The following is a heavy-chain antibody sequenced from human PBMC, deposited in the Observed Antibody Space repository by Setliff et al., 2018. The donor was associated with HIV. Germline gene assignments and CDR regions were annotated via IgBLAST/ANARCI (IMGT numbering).Heavy chain of an antibody. CDR3: ARDRRYFDSSGHDY. V-gene: IGHV4-39*07. CDR1: GGSISSSSYY. CDR2: ISYSGST. Sequence: TSETLSLTCTVSGGSISSSSYYWGRIRQPPGKGLEWIGSISYSGSTYYNPSLKSRVTISVDTSKNQFSLKLSSVTAADTAVYYCARDRRYFDSSGHDYWGQGTLVTVSS. J-gene: IGHJ4*02. D-gene: IGHD3-22*01.